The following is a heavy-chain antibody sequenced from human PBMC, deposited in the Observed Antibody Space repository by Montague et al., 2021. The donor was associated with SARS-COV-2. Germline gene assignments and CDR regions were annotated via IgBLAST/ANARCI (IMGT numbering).Heavy chain of an antibody. CDR2: FYYSGST. CDR1: GGSISSYY. CDR3: ARGRAVTTFYYDYCDMDL. D-gene: IGHD4-17*01. Sequence: SETLSLTCTVSGGSISSYYWSWIRQPLGKGLEWIGYFYYSGSTNYNPSLKSRLSISEDTSKNQFSLKLTSVTAADTAVYYCARGRAVTTFYYDYCDMDLWGRGTPVTVSS. J-gene: IGHJ6*02. V-gene: IGHV4-59*01.